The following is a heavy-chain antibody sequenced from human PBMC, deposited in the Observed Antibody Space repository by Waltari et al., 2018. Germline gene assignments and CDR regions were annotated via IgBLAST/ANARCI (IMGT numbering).Heavy chain of an antibody. V-gene: IGHV3-74*01. CDR3: ARGGGSLDY. Sequence: VQLVVSGGGLVRPGGSLRLSCAAPGFTFTTYWMHWVRQAPGKGLVWVARINSEGSLISYAASVKGRFTISRDNAKNTLYLQMNSLRAEDTAVYYCARGGGSLDYWGQGTQVTVSS. D-gene: IGHD3-10*01. CDR2: INSEGSLI. CDR1: GFTFTTYW. J-gene: IGHJ4*02.